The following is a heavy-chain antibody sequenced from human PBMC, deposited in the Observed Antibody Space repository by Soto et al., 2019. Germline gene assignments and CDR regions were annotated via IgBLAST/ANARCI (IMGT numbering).Heavy chain of an antibody. CDR1: GGTFSSYA. Sequence: QVQLVQSGAEVKKPGSSVKVSCKASGGTFSSYAISWVREAPGQGLEWMGGIIPIFGTANYAQKFQGRVTITADESTSTAYMELSSLRSEDTAVYYCARDQDCSGGSCLPGGAFDIWGQGTMVTVSS. CDR2: IIPIFGTA. CDR3: ARDQDCSGGSCLPGGAFDI. V-gene: IGHV1-69*12. D-gene: IGHD2-15*01. J-gene: IGHJ3*02.